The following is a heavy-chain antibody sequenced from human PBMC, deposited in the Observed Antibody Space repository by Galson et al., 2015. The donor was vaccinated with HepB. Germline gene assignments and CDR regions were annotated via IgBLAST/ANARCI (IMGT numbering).Heavy chain of an antibody. D-gene: IGHD2-2*01. CDR2: ISSSGSTI. V-gene: IGHV3-48*03. CDR3: AGARYCSSTSCYAFDP. CDR1: GFTFSSYE. J-gene: IGHJ5*02. Sequence: SLRLSCAASGFTFSSYEMNWVRQAPGKGLEWVSYISSSGSTIYYADSVKGRFTISRDNAKNSLYLQMNSLRAEDTAVYYCAGARYCSSTSCYAFDPWGQGTLVTVSS.